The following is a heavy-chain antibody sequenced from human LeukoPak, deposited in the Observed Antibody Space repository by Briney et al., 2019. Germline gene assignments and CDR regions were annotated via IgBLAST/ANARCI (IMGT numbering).Heavy chain of an antibody. D-gene: IGHD3-22*01. Sequence: GGSLRLSCAASGFTFSSYAMHWVRQAPGKGLEWVANIEQDGGEKNYVDSVKGRFTISRDNAKNSLYLQMNSLRAEDTAVYSCVRDRGYSTFDYWGQGTLVTVSS. J-gene: IGHJ4*02. V-gene: IGHV3-7*01. CDR1: GFTFSSYA. CDR3: VRDRGYSTFDY. CDR2: IEQDGGEK.